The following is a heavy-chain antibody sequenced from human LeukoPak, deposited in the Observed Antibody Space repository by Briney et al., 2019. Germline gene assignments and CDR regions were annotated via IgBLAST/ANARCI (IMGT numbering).Heavy chain of an antibody. V-gene: IGHV3-48*03. CDR1: GFTFSSCE. J-gene: IGHJ4*02. D-gene: IGHD5-24*01. Sequence: PGGSLRLSCAASGFTFSSCEMNWVRQAPGKGLEWVSYISSSGSTIYYADSVKGRFTISRDNAKNSLYLQMNSLRAEDTAVYYCARVGEKAFHLWPEIDYWGQGTLVTVSS. CDR3: ARVGEKAFHLWPEIDY. CDR2: ISSSGSTI.